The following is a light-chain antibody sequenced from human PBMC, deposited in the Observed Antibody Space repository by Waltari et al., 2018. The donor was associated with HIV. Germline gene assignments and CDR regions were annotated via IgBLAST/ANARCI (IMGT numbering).Light chain of an antibody. V-gene: IGLV2-23*02. Sequence: QSALTQPASVSGSPGQSLTISCTGTSRDVGGSNLVPWYQQHPGKAPKLMIYEVSKRPSGVSNRFSGSKSGNTASLTISGLQAEDEADYYCCAYAGSTTYVIFGGGTKLTVL. CDR3: CAYAGSTTYVI. J-gene: IGLJ2*01. CDR2: EVS. CDR1: SRDVGGSNL.